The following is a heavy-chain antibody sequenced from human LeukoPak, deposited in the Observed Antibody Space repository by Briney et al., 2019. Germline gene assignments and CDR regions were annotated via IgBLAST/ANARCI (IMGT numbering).Heavy chain of an antibody. Sequence: PGGSLRLSCVGSGFTFSNFAMNWVRQSPGKGLEWISTITGSANNAYYSDSVKGRFTISRDNSKNTLYLQMNSLRAEDTAVYFCAKDPLWDWYAESWGQGTLVTVSS. V-gene: IGHV3-23*01. CDR2: ITGSANNA. D-gene: IGHD3/OR15-3a*01. CDR1: GFTFSNFA. CDR3: AKDPLWDWYAES. J-gene: IGHJ5*02.